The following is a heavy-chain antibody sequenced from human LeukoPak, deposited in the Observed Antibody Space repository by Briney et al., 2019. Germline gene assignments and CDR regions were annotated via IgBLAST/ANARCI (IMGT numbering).Heavy chain of an antibody. D-gene: IGHD3-22*01. CDR3: AKAGVLVDYYDGSGTLYY. CDR2: ISYDGSKK. V-gene: IGHV3-30*18. Sequence: GGSLRLSCAASGFTFSSYGMHWVRQAPGKGLEWVAVISYDGSKKYYADSVKGRFTTSRDNSKNTLYLQMNSLRAEDTAFYYCAKAGVLVDYYDGSGTLYYWGQGTLVTVSS. CDR1: GFTFSSYG. J-gene: IGHJ4*02.